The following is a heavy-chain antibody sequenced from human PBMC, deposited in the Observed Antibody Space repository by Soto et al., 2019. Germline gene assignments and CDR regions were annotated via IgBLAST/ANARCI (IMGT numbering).Heavy chain of an antibody. CDR1: GGSISSSSYY. CDR3: ASRDGYNYNFDY. D-gene: IGHD5-12*01. CDR2: IYYSGST. Sequence: SETLSLTCTVSGGSISSSSYYWGWIRPPPGKGLEWIGSIYYSGSTYYNPSLKSRVTISVDTSKNQFSLKLSSVTAADTAVYYCASRDGYNYNFDYWGQGTLVTVSS. V-gene: IGHV4-39*01. J-gene: IGHJ4*02.